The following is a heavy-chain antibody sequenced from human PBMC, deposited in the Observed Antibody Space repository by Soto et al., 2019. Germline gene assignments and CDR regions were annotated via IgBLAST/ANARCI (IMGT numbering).Heavy chain of an antibody. V-gene: IGHV3-33*01. Sequence: QVQLVESGGGVVQPGRSLRLSCAASGFTFSSYGMHWVRQAPGKGLEWVAVIWYDGSNKYYADSVKGRFTISRDNSKNTLYLQMNSLSAEDTAVYYCARDRKIYYGSGSFGIDYWGQGTLVTVSS. CDR3: ARDRKIYYGSGSFGIDY. J-gene: IGHJ4*02. CDR1: GFTFSSYG. D-gene: IGHD3-10*01. CDR2: IWYDGSNK.